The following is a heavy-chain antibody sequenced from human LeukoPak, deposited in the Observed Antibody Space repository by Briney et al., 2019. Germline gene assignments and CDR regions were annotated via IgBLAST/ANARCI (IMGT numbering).Heavy chain of an antibody. D-gene: IGHD2-15*01. J-gene: IGHJ4*02. CDR1: GFTLRSNA. Sequence: GGSLSLSCALSGFTLRSNAMSWVPHAPGKGLEWVSYITGSGGSTLYADSEKGRFTVARDNSKNTLYLQMNSLRAEDTAVYYWAKGLSVASSFFDQWGQGTRVTVSS. V-gene: IGHV3-23*01. CDR3: AKGLSVASSFFDQ. CDR2: ITGSGGST.